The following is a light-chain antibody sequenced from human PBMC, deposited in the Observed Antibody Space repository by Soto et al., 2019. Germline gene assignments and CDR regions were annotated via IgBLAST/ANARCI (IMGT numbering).Light chain of an antibody. V-gene: IGLV2-14*01. Sequence: QSALTQPASVSGSPGQSITISCTGTSSDVGGYNFVSWYQQHPGEAPKLMIYEVDYRPSGVSNRFSGSRSGNTASLTISGLQAEDAADYYCSSYSSSSTWVFGGGTKLTVL. CDR2: EVD. J-gene: IGLJ3*02. CDR3: SSYSSSSTWV. CDR1: SSDVGGYNF.